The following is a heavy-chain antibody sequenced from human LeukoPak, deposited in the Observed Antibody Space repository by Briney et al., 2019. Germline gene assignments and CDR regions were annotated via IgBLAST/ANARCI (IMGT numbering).Heavy chain of an antibody. CDR2: IYTSGST. CDR1: GGSISSYY. D-gene: IGHD3-3*01. CDR3: ASRINDFWSGYYTSLDAFDI. V-gene: IGHV4-4*07. J-gene: IGHJ3*02. Sequence: PSETLSLTCTVSGGSISSYYWSWIRQPAGKGLEWIGRIYTSGSTNYNPSLKSRVTISVDTSKNQSSLKLSSVTAADTAVYYCASRINDFWSGYYTSLDAFDIWGQGTMVTVSS.